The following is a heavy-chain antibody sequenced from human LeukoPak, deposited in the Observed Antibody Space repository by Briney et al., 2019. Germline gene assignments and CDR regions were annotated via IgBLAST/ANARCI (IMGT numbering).Heavy chain of an antibody. Sequence: PSETLSLTCAVYGGSFSGYYWSWIRQPPGKGLEWIGSIYYSGSTYYNPSLKSRVTISVDTSKNQFSLKLSSVTAADTAVYYCARLAYNGDYVNQWGQETLVTVSS. CDR1: GGSFSGYY. J-gene: IGHJ4*02. D-gene: IGHD4-17*01. CDR2: IYYSGST. V-gene: IGHV4-34*01. CDR3: ARLAYNGDYVNQ.